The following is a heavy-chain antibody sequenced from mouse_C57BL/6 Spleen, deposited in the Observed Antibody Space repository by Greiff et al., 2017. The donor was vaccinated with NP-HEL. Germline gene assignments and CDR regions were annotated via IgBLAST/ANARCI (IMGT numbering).Heavy chain of an antibody. J-gene: IGHJ2*01. CDR1: GYTFTSYW. Sequence: QVQLQQPGAELVKPGASVKLSCKASGYTFTSYWMQWVKQRPGQGLEWIGEIDPSDSYTNYNQKFKGKATLTVDTSSSTAYMQLSSLTSEDSAVYYCASHGYWGQGTTLTVSS. CDR3: ASHGY. V-gene: IGHV1-50*01. CDR2: IDPSDSYT.